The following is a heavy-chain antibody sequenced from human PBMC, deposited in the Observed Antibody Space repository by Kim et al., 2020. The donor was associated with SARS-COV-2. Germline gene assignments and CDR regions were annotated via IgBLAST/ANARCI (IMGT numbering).Heavy chain of an antibody. D-gene: IGHD3-22*01. CDR2: INPSGGST. CDR1: GYTFTSYY. V-gene: IGHV1-46*01. Sequence: ASVKVSCKASGYTFTSYYMHWVRQAPGQGLEWMGIINPSGGSTSYAQKFQGRVTMTRDTSTSTVYMELSSLRSEDTAVYYCARADSSGYNHDAFDIWGQGTMVTVSS. J-gene: IGHJ3*02. CDR3: ARADSSGYNHDAFDI.